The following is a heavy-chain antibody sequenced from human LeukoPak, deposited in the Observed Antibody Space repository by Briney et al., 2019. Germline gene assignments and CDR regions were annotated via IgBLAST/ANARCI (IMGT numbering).Heavy chain of an antibody. CDR1: GGSISSGSYY. J-gene: IGHJ3*02. CDR3: ARYCSGGSCYSTDAFDI. D-gene: IGHD2-15*01. V-gene: IGHV4-61*02. Sequence: PSQTLSLTCTVSGGSISSGSYYWSWIRQPAGKGLECIGRIYTGGSTNYDPSLKSRVTTSVDTSRNQFSLKLSSVTAADTAVYYCARYCSGGSCYSTDAFDIWGQGTMVTVSS. CDR2: IYTGGST.